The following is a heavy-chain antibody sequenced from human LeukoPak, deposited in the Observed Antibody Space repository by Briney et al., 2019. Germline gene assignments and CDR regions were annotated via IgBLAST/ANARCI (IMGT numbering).Heavy chain of an antibody. D-gene: IGHD1-26*01. CDR1: GYSFTSYW. Sequence: GESLKISCKGSGYSFTSYWIGWVRQMPGKGLEWMGIIYPGDSDTRYSPSFQGQVTISADKSISTAYLQWSSLKASDTAMYYCARHGAYSGSLLDPYFQHWGQGTLVTVSS. CDR2: IYPGDSDT. V-gene: IGHV5-51*01. J-gene: IGHJ1*01. CDR3: ARHGAYSGSLLDPYFQH.